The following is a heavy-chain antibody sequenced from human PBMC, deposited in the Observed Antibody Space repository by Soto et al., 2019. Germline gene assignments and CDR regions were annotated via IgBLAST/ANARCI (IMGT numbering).Heavy chain of an antibody. V-gene: IGHV3-15*01. CDR2: VKSETAGGTT. J-gene: IGHJ4*02. Sequence: GGSLRLSCAASGFTFSNAWMNWVRQAPGKGLEWVGHVKSETAGGTTDYAAPVKGRFTISRDDSKTTMYLQMNSLKTEDTAVYYCSSNFFDYWGQGSLVTVSS. CDR3: SSNFFDY. CDR1: GFTFSNAW.